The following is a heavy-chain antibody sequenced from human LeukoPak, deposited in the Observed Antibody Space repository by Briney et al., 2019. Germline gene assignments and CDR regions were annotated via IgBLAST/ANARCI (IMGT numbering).Heavy chain of an antibody. CDR2: IRPTDGST. CDR3: TRTINSWFDP. V-gene: IGHV1-46*01. D-gene: IGHD3-9*01. J-gene: IGHJ5*02. Sequence: ASVKVSCKPSGYTFINHYIHWVRQAPGQGLEWMGVIRPTDGSTSYAQNFQGRLSMTSDTSTSTAYMELSSLRSEDTAICYCTRTINSWFDPWGQGTPVSVSS. CDR1: GYTFINHY.